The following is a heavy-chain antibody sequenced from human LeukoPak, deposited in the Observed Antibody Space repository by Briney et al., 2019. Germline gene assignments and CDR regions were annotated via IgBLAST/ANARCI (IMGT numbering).Heavy chain of an antibody. J-gene: IGHJ4*02. CDR1: GGSISSYY. CDR3: ARQGITVAGSAYFDY. Sequence: PSETLSLTCTVSGGSISSYYWSWIRQPPGKGLEWIGYIYYNAGTNYNPSLKSRVTISVDTSKSQFSLKLSSVTAADTAVYYCARQGITVAGSAYFDYWGQGTLVTVSS. D-gene: IGHD6-19*01. CDR2: IYYNAGT. V-gene: IGHV4-59*08.